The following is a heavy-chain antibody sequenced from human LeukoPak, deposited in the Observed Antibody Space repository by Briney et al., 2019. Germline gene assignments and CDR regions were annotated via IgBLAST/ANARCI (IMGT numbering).Heavy chain of an antibody. Sequence: PGGSLRLSCAASGFTISSYSMNWVRQAPGKGLEWVSYVSSSSSSIYYAESVKGRFTISRDNAKNSLYLQMNSLRAEDAAVYYCARENGEAFDYWGQGTLVTVSS. CDR3: ARENGEAFDY. CDR2: VSSSSSSI. D-gene: IGHD4-17*01. V-gene: IGHV3-21*01. J-gene: IGHJ4*02. CDR1: GFTISSYS.